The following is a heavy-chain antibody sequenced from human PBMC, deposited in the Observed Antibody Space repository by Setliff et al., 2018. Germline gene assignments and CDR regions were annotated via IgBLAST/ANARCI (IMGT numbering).Heavy chain of an antibody. CDR3: AREALQRAGLYFFDI. CDR1: GGTFNTYG. CDR2: IIPIIGEP. Sequence: SVKVSCKASGGTFNTYGLSWVRQAPRQGLEWMGGIIPIIGEPNYAQKFQGRVTITADESTSTAYMELRSLKSEDTAVYYCAREALQRAGLYFFDIWGQGMLVTVSS. V-gene: IGHV1-69*13. D-gene: IGHD3-10*01. J-gene: IGHJ5*02.